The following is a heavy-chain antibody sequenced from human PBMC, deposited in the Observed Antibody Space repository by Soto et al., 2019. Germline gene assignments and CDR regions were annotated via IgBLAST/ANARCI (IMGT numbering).Heavy chain of an antibody. CDR3: ARWSAIVGGAEALDV. Sequence: QVQLVQSGAEVKKPGASVRVSCKTSGYTFINYGITWVRQAPGQGLEWMGWLSAYNGDTSSSEKLQDRFTMTTDTSTHTVYMDLRSLTSDDTAAYYCARWSAIVGGAEALDVWCQGTMVIVSS. CDR1: GYTFINYG. CDR2: LSAYNGDT. V-gene: IGHV1-18*01. D-gene: IGHD1-26*01. J-gene: IGHJ3*01.